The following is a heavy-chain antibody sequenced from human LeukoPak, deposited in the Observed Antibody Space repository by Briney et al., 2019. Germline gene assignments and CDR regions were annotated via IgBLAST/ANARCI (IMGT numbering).Heavy chain of an antibody. Sequence: GGSLRLSCAASGFTFSSYSMNWVRQAPGEGLEWVSSISSSSSYIYYADSVKGRFTISRDNAKNSLYLQMNSLRAEDTAVYYCARADERGEQEDGMDVWGQGTTVTVSS. CDR3: ARADERGEQEDGMDV. CDR1: GFTFSSYS. V-gene: IGHV3-21*01. J-gene: IGHJ6*02. CDR2: ISSSSSYI. D-gene: IGHD3-16*01.